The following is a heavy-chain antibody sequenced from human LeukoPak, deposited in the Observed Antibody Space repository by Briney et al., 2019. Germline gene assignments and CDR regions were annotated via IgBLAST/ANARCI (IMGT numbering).Heavy chain of an antibody. V-gene: IGHV1-69*01. D-gene: IGHD5/OR15-5a*01. CDR2: IIPIFGTA. J-gene: IGHJ6*03. CDR1: GGTFSSYA. Sequence: GSSVKVSCKASGGTFSSYAISWVRQAPGQGLEWMGGIIPIFGTANYAQKFQGRVTITADESTSTAYMELSSLRSEDTAVYYCASGPMVYGQYYYYYMDVWGKGTTVTLSS. CDR3: ASGPMVYGQYYYYYMDV.